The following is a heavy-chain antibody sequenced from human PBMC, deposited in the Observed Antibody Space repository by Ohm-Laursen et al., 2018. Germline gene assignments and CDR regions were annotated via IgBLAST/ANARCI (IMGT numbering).Heavy chain of an antibody. CDR1: GGSISSYY. V-gene: IGHV4-59*08. Sequence: GTLSLTCTVSGGSISSYYWSWVRQPPGKGLEWIGYIHNSGSTNYNPSLKSRVTIATYTSKNQLSLKLGSVTAADTAVYYCARRANSAFPYYLDYWGQGTLVTVSS. CDR2: IHNSGST. CDR3: ARRANSAFPYYLDY. J-gene: IGHJ4*02. D-gene: IGHD1-26*01.